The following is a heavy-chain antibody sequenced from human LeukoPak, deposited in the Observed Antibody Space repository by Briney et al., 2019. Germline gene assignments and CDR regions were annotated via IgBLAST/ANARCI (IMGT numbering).Heavy chain of an antibody. CDR1: GGSFSGYY. CDR2: INHSGST. D-gene: IGHD4-23*01. CDR3: AYSTVVTRGYY. Sequence: SETLSLTCAVYGGSFSGYYWSWIRQPPGKGLEWIGEINHSGSTNYNPSLKSRVTISVDTSKNQFSLKLNSVTAADTAVYYCAYSTVVTRGYYWGQGTLVTVSS. J-gene: IGHJ4*02. V-gene: IGHV4-34*01.